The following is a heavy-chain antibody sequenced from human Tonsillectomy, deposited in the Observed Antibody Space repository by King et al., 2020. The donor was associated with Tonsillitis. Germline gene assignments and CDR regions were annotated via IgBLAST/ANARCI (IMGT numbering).Heavy chain of an antibody. CDR1: GFTFSSYA. D-gene: IGHD3-22*01. V-gene: IGHV3-30*14. Sequence: VQLVESGGGVVQPGRSLRLSCAASGFTFSSYAMHWVRQAPGKGLEWVAVISYDGRNKYYADSVKGRFTISRDNSKNTLYPQMNSLSAEYTAVYYCARDLDGYFGYWGQGTLVTVAS. CDR3: ARDLDGYFGY. CDR2: ISYDGRNK. J-gene: IGHJ4*02.